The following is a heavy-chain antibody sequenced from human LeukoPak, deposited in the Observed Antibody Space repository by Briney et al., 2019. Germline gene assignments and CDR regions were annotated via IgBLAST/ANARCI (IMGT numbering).Heavy chain of an antibody. CDR1: GFTFSNYA. CDR2: ISGSGGST. V-gene: IGHV3-23*01. D-gene: IGHD3-10*01. CDR3: AKDLMRDRWFGES. Sequence: PGGSLRLSCAASGFTFSNYAMNWVRQAPGKGLEWVSGISGSGGSTYYADSVKGRFAISRDTSRNTLYLQMNSLRAEDTALYYCAKDLMRDRWFGESWGQGTLVTVSS. J-gene: IGHJ5*02.